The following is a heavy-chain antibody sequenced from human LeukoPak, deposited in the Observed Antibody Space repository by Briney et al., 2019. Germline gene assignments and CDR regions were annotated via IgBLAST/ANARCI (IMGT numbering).Heavy chain of an antibody. CDR2: IYHSGST. CDR3: ARHPDYDFWSGYSYNWFDP. CDR1: GDSISSSSYY. V-gene: IGHV4-39*01. D-gene: IGHD3-3*01. Sequence: SSETLSLTCTVSGDSISSSSYYWGWIRQTPGKGLEWIGSIYHSGSTYYNPSLKSRVTISVDTSKNQFSLKLSSVTAADTAVYYCARHPDYDFWSGYSYNWFDPWGQGTLVTVSS. J-gene: IGHJ5*02.